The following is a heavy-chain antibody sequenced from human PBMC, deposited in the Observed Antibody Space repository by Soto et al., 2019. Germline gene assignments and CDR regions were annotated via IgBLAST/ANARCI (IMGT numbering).Heavy chain of an antibody. CDR1: GFTFSSYW. CDR3: ARASTFIAVAWYYFDY. D-gene: IGHD6-19*01. CDR2: IKQDGSEK. V-gene: IGHV3-7*01. J-gene: IGHJ4*02. Sequence: GGSLRLSCAASGFTFSSYWMSWVRQAPGKGLEWVANIKQDGSEKYYVDSVKGRFTISRDNAKNSLYLQMNSLRAEDTAVYYCARASTFIAVAWYYFDYWGQGTLVTVSS.